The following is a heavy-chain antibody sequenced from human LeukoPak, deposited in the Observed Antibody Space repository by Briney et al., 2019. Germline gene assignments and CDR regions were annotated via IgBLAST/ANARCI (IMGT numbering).Heavy chain of an antibody. J-gene: IGHJ5*02. CDR2: INHSGST. Sequence: PSETLSLTCAVYGGSFSGYYWSWIRQPPGKGLEWIGEINHSGSTNYNPSLKSRATISVDTSKNQFSLKLSSVTAADMAVYYCARAPRITIFGVAATGNWFDPWGQGTLVTVSS. CDR3: ARAPRITIFGVAATGNWFDP. D-gene: IGHD3-3*01. CDR1: GGSFSGYY. V-gene: IGHV4-34*01.